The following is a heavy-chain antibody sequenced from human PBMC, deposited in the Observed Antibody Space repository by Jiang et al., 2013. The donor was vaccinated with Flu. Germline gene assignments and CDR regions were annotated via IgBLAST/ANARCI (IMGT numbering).Heavy chain of an antibody. D-gene: IGHD1-20*01. CDR1: GFTFSSYE. Sequence: EVQLVESGGGLVQPGGSLRLSCAASGFTFSSYEMNWVRQAPGKGLEWVSYISSSGSTIYYADSVKGHSPSPETTPKNSLYLQMNSLRAEDTAVYYCARDNGEYNWNPRWFDPWGQGTLVTVSS. J-gene: IGHJ5*02. CDR3: ARDNGEYNWNPRWFDP. CDR2: ISSSGSTI. V-gene: IGHV3-48*03.